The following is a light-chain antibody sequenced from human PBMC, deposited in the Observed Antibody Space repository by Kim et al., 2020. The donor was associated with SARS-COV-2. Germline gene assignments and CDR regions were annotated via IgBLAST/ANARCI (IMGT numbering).Light chain of an antibody. Sequence: PPGERATLSCRASPSVISGYLAWYKHKPGPAPRLLISGAPSRATGIPDRFSGSGSGTDFTLTISRLETEDFAVYYCQQYGSSSWTFGQGTKVDIK. V-gene: IGKV3-20*01. CDR1: PSVISGY. J-gene: IGKJ1*01. CDR3: QQYGSSSWT. CDR2: GAP.